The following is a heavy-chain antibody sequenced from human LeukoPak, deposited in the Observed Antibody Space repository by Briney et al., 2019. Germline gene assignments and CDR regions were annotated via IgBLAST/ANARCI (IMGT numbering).Heavy chain of an antibody. D-gene: IGHD3-22*01. V-gene: IGHV3-21*01. Sequence: GGTLSLSCAASGFTFSSYSMNWVRKAAGKGREWVSSSSSSSSYIYYADSVKGRFTISRDNAKNSLYLQMNSLRAEDTAVYYCARGPDSSGYNHYYYYGMDVWGQGTTVTVSS. CDR2: SSSSSSYI. CDR1: GFTFSSYS. J-gene: IGHJ6*02. CDR3: ARGPDSSGYNHYYYYGMDV.